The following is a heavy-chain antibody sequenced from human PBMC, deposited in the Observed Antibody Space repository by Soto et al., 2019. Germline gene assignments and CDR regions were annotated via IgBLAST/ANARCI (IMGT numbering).Heavy chain of an antibody. CDR1: GGSFIGYY. Sequence: SETLSLTCAVYGGSFIGYYCNLIRQPPLKGLEWIVEIDHSGYTNYNPSLKSRVTISVDTSKNQFSLRLTSVTAADTAVYYCARVRDWFDPWGQGTLVTVSS. V-gene: IGHV4-34*01. CDR2: IDHSGYT. D-gene: IGHD3-3*01. J-gene: IGHJ5*02. CDR3: ARVRDWFDP.